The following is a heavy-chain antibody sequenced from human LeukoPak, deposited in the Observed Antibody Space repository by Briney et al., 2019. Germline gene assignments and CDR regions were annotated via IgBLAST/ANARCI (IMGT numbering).Heavy chain of an antibody. CDR3: ARLSYYYYYMDV. CDR2: INHSGST. V-gene: IGHV4-34*01. J-gene: IGHJ6*03. CDR1: GDSFSYFY. Sequence: SETLSLTCTVSGDSFSYFYWSWIRQPPGKGLEWIGEINHSGSTNYNPSLKSRVTISVDTSKNQFSLKLSSVTAADTAVYYCARLSYYYYYMDVWGKGTTVTISS.